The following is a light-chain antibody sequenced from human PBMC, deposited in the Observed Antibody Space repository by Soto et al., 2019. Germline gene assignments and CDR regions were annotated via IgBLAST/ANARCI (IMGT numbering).Light chain of an antibody. V-gene: IGKV1-39*01. CDR1: QTIGDY. J-gene: IGKJ2*01. CDR3: KQSYSFPET. Sequence: IQITQSPSALSAHIGQRVNTTFRSSQTIGDYLNWYQQKPGRAPTLLIYSASSLQSGVPSRFSGSGSRTDFTLTISSLQTEDFATYYCKQSYSFPETFGKGTKVDIK. CDR2: SAS.